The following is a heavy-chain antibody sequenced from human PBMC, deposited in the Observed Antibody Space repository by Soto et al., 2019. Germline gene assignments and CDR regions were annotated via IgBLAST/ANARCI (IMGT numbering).Heavy chain of an antibody. J-gene: IGHJ5*02. CDR3: ARDPATRNNLFDP. Sequence: QVQLVESGGGVVQPGRSLRLSCAASGFTFSSYAMHWVRQAPGKGLEWVAVISYDGSNKYYADSVKGRFTISRDNSKNPLYLQMISLRAEDTAVYYCARDPATRNNLFDPWGQGTLVTVAS. CDR1: GFTFSSYA. V-gene: IGHV3-30-3*01. CDR2: ISYDGSNK.